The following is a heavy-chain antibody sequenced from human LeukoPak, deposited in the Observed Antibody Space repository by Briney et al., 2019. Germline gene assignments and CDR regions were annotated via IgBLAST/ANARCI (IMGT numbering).Heavy chain of an antibody. CDR1: GYTFTGYY. V-gene: IGHV1-2*02. CDR3: ARGPLGGYSNHNFDY. Sequence: GASVKVSCKASGYTFTGYYMHWVRQAPGQGLEWLGWINPNSGGTNYAQKFQGRVTMTRDTSISTAYMELSRLRSDDTAVYYCARGPLGGYSNHNFDYWGQGTLVTVSS. CDR2: INPNSGGT. D-gene: IGHD4-4*01. J-gene: IGHJ4*02.